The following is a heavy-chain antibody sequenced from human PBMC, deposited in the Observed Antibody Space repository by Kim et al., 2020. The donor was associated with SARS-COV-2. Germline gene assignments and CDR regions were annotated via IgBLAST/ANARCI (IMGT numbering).Heavy chain of an antibody. CDR3: ARSSSGYGRGPFDY. D-gene: IGHD6-19*01. V-gene: IGHV1-18*01. Sequence: AQKPQGRVTMTTDTSTSTAYMELRSLRSDDTAVYYCARSSSGYGRGPFDYWGQGTLVTVSS. J-gene: IGHJ4*02.